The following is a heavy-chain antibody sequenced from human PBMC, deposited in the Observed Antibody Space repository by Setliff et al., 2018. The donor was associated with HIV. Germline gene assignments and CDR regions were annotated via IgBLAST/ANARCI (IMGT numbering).Heavy chain of an antibody. CDR3: ARKYYYDSSGYYSFDY. V-gene: IGHV3-23*01. CDR1: GFTFSPYW. D-gene: IGHD3-22*01. J-gene: IGHJ4*02. Sequence: PGGSLRLSCAVSGFTFSPYWMHWVRQAPGKGLEWVSAISPSGGSTYYADSVRGRFTISRDNSKNTLYLQMNSLRAEDTALYYCARKYYYDSSGYYSFDYWGQGALVTVSS. CDR2: ISPSGGST.